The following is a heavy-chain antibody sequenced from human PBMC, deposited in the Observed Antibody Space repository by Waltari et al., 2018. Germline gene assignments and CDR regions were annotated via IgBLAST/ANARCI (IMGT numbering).Heavy chain of an antibody. CDR3: ARQQVSYSSSVSPFDY. V-gene: IGHV5-51*01. Sequence: EVQLVQSGAEVKKPGESLKISCKGSGYSFTTYWIGWVRQMPGKGLEWMGIIYPGDSHTRYSPSFQGQVTISADKSINTAYLQWSSLKASDTAMYYCARQQVSYSSSVSPFDYWGQGTLVTVSS. D-gene: IGHD3-10*01. CDR2: IYPGDSHT. J-gene: IGHJ4*02. CDR1: GYSFTTYW.